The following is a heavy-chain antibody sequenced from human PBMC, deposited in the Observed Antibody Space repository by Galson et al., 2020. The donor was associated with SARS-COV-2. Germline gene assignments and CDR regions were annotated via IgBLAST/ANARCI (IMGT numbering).Heavy chain of an antibody. CDR1: GGSISSGDYY. CDR3: ASGRESSGRFDY. Sequence: SETLSLTCTVSGGSISSGDYYCSWVRQTPGKGLEWIGYMYYTGSSYYNPSLKRQGTISLDTSKNQFSLRLSSVTAADTAVYFCASGRESSGRFDYWGQGILVTVSS. V-gene: IGHV4-30-4*01. CDR2: MYYTGSS. J-gene: IGHJ4*02.